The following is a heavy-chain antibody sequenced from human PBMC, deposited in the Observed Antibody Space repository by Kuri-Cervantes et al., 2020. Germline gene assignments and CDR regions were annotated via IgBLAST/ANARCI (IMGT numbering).Heavy chain of an antibody. J-gene: IGHJ4*02. D-gene: IGHD5-18*01. Sequence: GGSLRLSCAASGFTFSSYAMHWVRQAPGKGLEWVAVISYDGSNKYYADSVKGRFTISRDNSKSTLYLQMNSLRAEDTAVYYCARDLDIQLWLAASPGCLDYWGQGTLVTVSS. V-gene: IGHV3-30-3*01. CDR1: GFTFSSYA. CDR2: ISYDGSNK. CDR3: ARDLDIQLWLAASPGCLDY.